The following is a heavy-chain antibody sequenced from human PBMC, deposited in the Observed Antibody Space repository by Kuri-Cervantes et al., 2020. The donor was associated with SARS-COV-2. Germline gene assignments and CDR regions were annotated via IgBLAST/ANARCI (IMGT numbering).Heavy chain of an antibody. CDR1: GFTLSRYA. Sequence: GGSLRLSCAASGFTLSRYAMHWVRQAPGKGVQWVASISPDGSTTFYADSVKGRSTISRDNSKNTLYLQQNSLRGEDTAVYYCAKVHGSDWLGDTTWFDHWGQGTLVTVSS. CDR3: AKVHGSDWLGDTTWFDH. D-gene: IGHD3-9*01. J-gene: IGHJ5*02. V-gene: IGHV3-30-3*01. CDR2: ISPDGSTT.